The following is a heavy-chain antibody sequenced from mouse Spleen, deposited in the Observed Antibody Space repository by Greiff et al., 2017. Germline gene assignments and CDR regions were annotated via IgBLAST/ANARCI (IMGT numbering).Heavy chain of an antibody. J-gene: IGHJ4*01. CDR2: IDPSDSYT. CDR1: GYTFTSYW. V-gene: IGHV1-69*01. CDR3: ARPDYYAMDY. Sequence: QVQLKQSGAELVMPGASVKLSCKASGYTFTSYWMHWVKQRPGQGLEWIGEIDPSDSYTNYNQKFKGKATLTVDKSSSTAYMQLSSLTSEDSAVYYCARPDYYAMDYWGQGTSVTVSS.